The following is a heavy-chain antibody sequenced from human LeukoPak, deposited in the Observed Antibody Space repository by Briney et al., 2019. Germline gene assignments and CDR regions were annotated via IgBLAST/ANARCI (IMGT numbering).Heavy chain of an antibody. CDR2: ITTSDSRT. V-gene: IGHV1-46*01. Sequence: GASVEVSCSASGSSFTRYFIHWVRQAPGQGLEWMGVITTSDSRTSKEQTCTGRVTLTMATSTSTISLELSSLRSEDTATDLCERGKVITMVRGVIITYFGGGGQGTLVT. CDR1: GSSFTRYF. J-gene: IGHJ4*02. CDR3: ERGKVITMVRGVIITYFGG. D-gene: IGHD3-10*01.